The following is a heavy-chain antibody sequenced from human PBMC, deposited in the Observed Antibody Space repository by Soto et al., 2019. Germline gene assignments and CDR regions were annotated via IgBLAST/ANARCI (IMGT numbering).Heavy chain of an antibody. CDR1: GYTFTSCA. CDR2: INAGNGNT. V-gene: IGHV1-3*01. J-gene: IGHJ5*02. Sequence: ASVKVSCKASGYTFTSCAMHWVRQAPGQRLEWMGWINAGNGNTKYSQKFQGRVTITRDTSASTAYMELSSLRSEDTAVYYCARDRSQYNWFDPWGQGTLVTVSS. CDR3: ARDRSQYNWFDP.